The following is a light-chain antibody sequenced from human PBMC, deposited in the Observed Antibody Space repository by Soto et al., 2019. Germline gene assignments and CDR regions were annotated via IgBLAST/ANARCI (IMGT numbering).Light chain of an antibody. V-gene: IGLV2-14*01. CDR2: EVS. CDR3: SSYTGSSINTVV. Sequence: QSVLTHPASVSWSPGHSITISCTGTSSDVGKYNYVSWYQQHPAKAPKLMILEVSNRPSGVSNRFSGSKSGNTASLTISGLQAEDEAQYYRSSYTGSSINTVVFGGGTQLTVL. J-gene: IGLJ2*01. CDR1: SSDVGKYNY.